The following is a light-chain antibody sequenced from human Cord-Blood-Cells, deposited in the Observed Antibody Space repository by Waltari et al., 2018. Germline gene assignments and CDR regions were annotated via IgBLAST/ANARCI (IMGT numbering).Light chain of an antibody. J-gene: IGLJ3*02. CDR3: SSYTSSSSAGV. CDR1: SSDVGCYNY. Sequence: QSALTQPASVSGSPGQSIPISCTGTSSDVGCYNYVSWYQQHPGKAPKLMIYEVSNRPSGVSNRFSGSKSGNTASLTISGLQAEDEADYYCSSYTSSSSAGVFGGGTKLTVL. CDR2: EVS. V-gene: IGLV2-14*01.